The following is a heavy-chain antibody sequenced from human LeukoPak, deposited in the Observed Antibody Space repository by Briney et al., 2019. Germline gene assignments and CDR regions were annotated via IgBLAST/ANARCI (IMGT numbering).Heavy chain of an antibody. CDR2: ISAYNGNT. V-gene: IGHV1-18*01. Sequence: ASVKVSCKASGYTFTSYGISWVRQAPGQGLEWMGWISAYNGNTNYAQKFLGRVTMTTDTSTSTAYMELRSLRSDDTAVYYCARDITMIVVVYDAFDIWGQGTMVTVSS. CDR3: ARDITMIVVVYDAFDI. D-gene: IGHD3-22*01. CDR1: GYTFTSYG. J-gene: IGHJ3*02.